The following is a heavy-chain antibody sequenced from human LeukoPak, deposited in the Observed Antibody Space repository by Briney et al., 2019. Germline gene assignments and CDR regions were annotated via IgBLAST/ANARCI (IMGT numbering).Heavy chain of an antibody. V-gene: IGHV3-7*01. CDR1: GFTFSSYW. CDR3: ARDLWLDSYYFDY. D-gene: IGHD6-19*01. CDR2: IKQDGSEK. Sequence: GGSLRLSCAASGFTFSSYWMSWVRQAPGKGLEWVANIKQDGSEKYYVDSVKGRFTISRDNAKNSLYLQMNSLRAEDTAVYYCARDLWLDSYYFDYWGQGTLVTVSS. J-gene: IGHJ4*02.